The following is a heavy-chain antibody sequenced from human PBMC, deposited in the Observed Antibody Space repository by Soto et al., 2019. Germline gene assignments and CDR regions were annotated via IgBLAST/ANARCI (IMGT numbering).Heavy chain of an antibody. Sequence: EVQLVESGGGLVQPGGSLRLSCAASGFTFSSDWMHWVRQVPGKGLVWVSRINRDGSSTSYADSVKGRFTISRDNAKNTLYLQMNSLRAEDTAVYYCARVGMITFGGVLAILQAFDIWGQGTMVTVSS. CDR3: ARVGMITFGGVLAILQAFDI. CDR1: GFTFSSDW. D-gene: IGHD3-16*02. J-gene: IGHJ3*02. CDR2: INRDGSST. V-gene: IGHV3-74*01.